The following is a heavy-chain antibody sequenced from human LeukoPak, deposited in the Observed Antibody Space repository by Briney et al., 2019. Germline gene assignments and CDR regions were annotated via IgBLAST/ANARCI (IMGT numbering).Heavy chain of an antibody. D-gene: IGHD2-21*02. CDR3: ARGHIVVVTAPDY. Sequence: PGGSLRLSCAAPGFTFSSYWMHWVRQAPGKGLVWVSRINSDGSSTNYADSVKGRFTISRDNAKNTLYLQMNSLRAEDTAVYYCARGHIVVVTAPDYWGQGTLVTVSS. CDR1: GFTFSSYW. V-gene: IGHV3-74*01. CDR2: INSDGSST. J-gene: IGHJ4*02.